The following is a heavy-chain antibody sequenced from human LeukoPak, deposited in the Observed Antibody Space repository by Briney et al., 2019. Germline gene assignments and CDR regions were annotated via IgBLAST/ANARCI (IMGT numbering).Heavy chain of an antibody. D-gene: IGHD6-25*01. V-gene: IGHV4-39*01. CDR3: AKSGGYGLIDY. CDR2: IYYSGNT. J-gene: IGHJ4*01. Sequence: SETLSLTCTVSGDSISTSNSYWGWIRQPPGKGLEWIGSIYYSGNTYYNASLKSRVTISVDTSKNQVSLKMSSVTAADTAVYYCAKSGGYGLIDYWGQGTLVTVSS. CDR1: GDSISTSNSY.